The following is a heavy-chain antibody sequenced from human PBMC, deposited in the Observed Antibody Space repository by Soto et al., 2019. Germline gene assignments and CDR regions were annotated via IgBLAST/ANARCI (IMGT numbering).Heavy chain of an antibody. V-gene: IGHV3-48*01. CDR2: ISSSSSTI. CDR3: ARGGSLNWFDP. J-gene: IGHJ5*02. D-gene: IGHD3-10*01. CDR1: GFTFSSYS. Sequence: EVQLVESGGGLVQPGGSLRLSCAASGFTFSSYSMNWVRQAPGKGLEWVSYISSSSSTIYYADSVKGRFTISRDNAKNSLYLQMKSLRAEDTAVYYCARGGSLNWFDPWGQGTLVTVSS.